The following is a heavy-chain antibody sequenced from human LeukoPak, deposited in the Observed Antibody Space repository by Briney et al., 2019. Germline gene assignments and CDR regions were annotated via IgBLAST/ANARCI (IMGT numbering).Heavy chain of an antibody. J-gene: IGHJ6*02. Sequence: SETLSLTCTVSGGSISTYYWSWIRQPPGKGLEWIAYIYYSGSTNYNPSLKSRVTISVDTSKNQFSLKLNSVTAADTAVYYCARSHGLGYYYGMDVWGQGTTVTVSS. V-gene: IGHV4-59*01. CDR2: IYYSGST. CDR1: GGSISTYY. D-gene: IGHD3/OR15-3a*01. CDR3: ARSHGLGYYYGMDV.